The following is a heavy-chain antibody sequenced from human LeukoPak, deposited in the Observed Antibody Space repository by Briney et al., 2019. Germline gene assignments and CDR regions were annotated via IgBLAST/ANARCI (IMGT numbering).Heavy chain of an antibody. Sequence: PGGSLRLSCAASGFSFNSDWMDWVRQAPGKGLEWAANIKHDESEKNYLGSVKGRFTISRDNAQNSLYLQMNGLRVEDTAVYYCTRRLDDWGQGTLVTVSS. V-gene: IGHV3-7*01. J-gene: IGHJ4*02. D-gene: IGHD3-16*01. CDR1: GFSFNSDW. CDR2: IKHDESEK. CDR3: TRRLDD.